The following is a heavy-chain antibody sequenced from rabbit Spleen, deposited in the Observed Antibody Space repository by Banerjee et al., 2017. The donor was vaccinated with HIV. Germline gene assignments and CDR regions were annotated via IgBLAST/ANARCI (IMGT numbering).Heavy chain of an antibody. V-gene: IGHV1S45*01. D-gene: IGHD4-2*01. CDR3: ARDTYAGQFSL. J-gene: IGHJ4*01. CDR2: IGTGSGDT. CDR1: GFSLSNNYV. Sequence: QQQLEESGGGLVKPGGTLTLTCTASGFSLSNNYVINWVRQAPGKGPEWIACIGTGSGDTYYASWANGRFTISKTSSTTVTLQMTSLTAADTATYFCARDTYAGQFSLWGPGTLVTVS.